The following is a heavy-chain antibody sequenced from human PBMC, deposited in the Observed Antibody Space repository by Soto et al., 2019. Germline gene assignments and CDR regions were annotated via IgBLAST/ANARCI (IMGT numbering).Heavy chain of an antibody. CDR1: GYSFTSYW. CDR3: ARQTIAVAGTSTYYGMDV. J-gene: IGHJ6*02. CDR2: IYPGDSGT. V-gene: IGHV5-51*01. Sequence: PGESLKISCKGSGYSFTSYWIGWVRQMPGKGLEWMGIIYPGDSGTRYSPSFQSQVTISADKSISTAYLQWSGLKASDTAMYYCARQTIAVAGTSTYYGMDVWGQGTTVTVSS. D-gene: IGHD6-19*01.